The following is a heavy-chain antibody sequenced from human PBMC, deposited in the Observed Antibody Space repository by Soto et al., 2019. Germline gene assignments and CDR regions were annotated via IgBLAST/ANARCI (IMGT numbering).Heavy chain of an antibody. CDR1: GFAFSTYA. J-gene: IGHJ6*02. D-gene: IGHD6-13*01. CDR2: ISGSGGSS. Sequence: GGSLRLSCAAAGFAFSTYAMTWVRQAPGKGLEWVPVISGSGGSSYYAASVKGRFTISRDNSKNTLFLQMNGLRAEDTAVYYCAKVTKRAAAGRYEYYKYGMDVWGQGTTVTVSS. V-gene: IGHV3-23*01. CDR3: AKVTKRAAAGRYEYYKYGMDV.